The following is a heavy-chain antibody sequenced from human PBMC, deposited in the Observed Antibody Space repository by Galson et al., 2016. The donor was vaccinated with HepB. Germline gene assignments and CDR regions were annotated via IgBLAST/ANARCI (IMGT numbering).Heavy chain of an antibody. CDR1: GGPISSNHW. CDR3: ARDTSGLTPSGYFDL. CDR2: IFRSGHT. V-gene: IGHV4-4*02. D-gene: IGHD6-25*01. Sequence: SETLSLTCAVSGGPISSNHWWSWIRQPPGRGLEWIGEIFRSGHTNYSPLLKSRVTISIDTSKNHFSLDLYYVTAADTAKYFCARDTSGLTPSGYFDLWGRGTLVTVSS. J-gene: IGHJ2*01.